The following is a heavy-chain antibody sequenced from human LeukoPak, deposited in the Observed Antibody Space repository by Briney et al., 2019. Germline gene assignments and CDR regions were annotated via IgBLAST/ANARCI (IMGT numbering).Heavy chain of an antibody. D-gene: IGHD3-22*01. CDR1: GFTFKNAW. CDR3: TTDLHYYDSPSDAFDI. V-gene: IGHV3-15*01. CDR2: IKSKTDGGTT. J-gene: IGHJ3*02. Sequence: PGGSLRLSCEASGFTFKNAWMSWVRQAPGKGLEWVGRIKSKTDGGTTDYAAPVKGRFTISRDDSKNTLYLQMNSLKTEDTAVYYCTTDLHYYDSPSDAFDIWGQGTMVTVSS.